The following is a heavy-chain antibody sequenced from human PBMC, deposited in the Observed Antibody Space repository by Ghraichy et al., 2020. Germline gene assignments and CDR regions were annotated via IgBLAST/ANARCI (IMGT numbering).Heavy chain of an antibody. CDR2: ISSSSSTI. V-gene: IGHV3-48*04. J-gene: IGHJ6*02. CDR3: ARRFRISNYYYYYGMDV. Sequence: GGSLRLSCAASGFTFSSYSMNWVRQAPGKGLEWVSYISSSSSTIYYADSVKGRFTISRDNAKNSLYLQMNSLRAEDTAVYYCARRFRISNYYYYYGMDVWGQGTTVTVSS. CDR1: GFTFSSYS. D-gene: IGHD3-3*01.